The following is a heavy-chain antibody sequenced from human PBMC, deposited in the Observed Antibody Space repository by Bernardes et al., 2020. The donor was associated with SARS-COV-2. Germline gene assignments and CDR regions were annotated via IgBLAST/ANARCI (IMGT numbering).Heavy chain of an antibody. CDR2: INYSGDT. CDR1: GGSFSVYY. V-gene: IGHV4-34*01. J-gene: IGHJ5*02. CDR3: ARLGHCDGVSCYVNRGYARGNWFDP. D-gene: IGHD2-2*01. Sequence: SEPLSLTCAVSGGSFSVYYWSWIRQPPGKGLEWIGEINYSGDTNYSPSFESRVSISVDTSKNQSSLNLRSVTAADTAMYYCARLGHCDGVSCYVNRGYARGNWFDPWGQGTLVTVSS.